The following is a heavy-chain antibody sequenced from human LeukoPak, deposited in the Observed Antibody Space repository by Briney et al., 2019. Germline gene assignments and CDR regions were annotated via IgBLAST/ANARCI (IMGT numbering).Heavy chain of an antibody. Sequence: PGRSLRLSCAASGFTFSSYAMHWVRQAPGKGLEWVAVISYDGSNKYYADSVKGRFTISRDNSKNTLYLQMNSLRAEDTAVYYSAREIRFLESNWFDPWGQGTLVTVSS. CDR1: GFTFSSYA. J-gene: IGHJ5*02. V-gene: IGHV3-30-3*01. CDR2: ISYDGSNK. D-gene: IGHD3-3*01. CDR3: AREIRFLESNWFDP.